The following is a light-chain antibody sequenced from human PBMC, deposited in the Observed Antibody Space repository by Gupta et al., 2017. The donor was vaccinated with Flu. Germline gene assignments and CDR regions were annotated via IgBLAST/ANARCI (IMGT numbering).Light chain of an antibody. V-gene: IGKV3D-11*02. CDR1: ENIVYW. J-gene: IGKJ3*01. CDR2: DAS. Sequence: PDTLALSPGASATLSCRTNENIVYWLAWYQQKAGQPPRLLIYDASNRAAGVPDRFSGSGSGTDFTLTISGLEPEESAVYYCLQRCDTHFIFGHGTRMEIK. CDR3: LQRCDTHFI.